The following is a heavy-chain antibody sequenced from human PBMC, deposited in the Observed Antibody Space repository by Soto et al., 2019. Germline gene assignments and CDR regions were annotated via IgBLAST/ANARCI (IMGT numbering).Heavy chain of an antibody. Sequence: PRGSLRLSCAASGFTFSSYGMHWVRQAPGKGLEWVAVISYDGSKKYYADSVKGRFTISRDNSKNTLYLQMNSLRAEDTAVYYCAKDHDFWSGYPAPSFDYWGQGTLVTVSS. V-gene: IGHV3-30*18. J-gene: IGHJ4*02. CDR2: ISYDGSKK. CDR1: GFTFSSYG. D-gene: IGHD3-3*01. CDR3: AKDHDFWSGYPAPSFDY.